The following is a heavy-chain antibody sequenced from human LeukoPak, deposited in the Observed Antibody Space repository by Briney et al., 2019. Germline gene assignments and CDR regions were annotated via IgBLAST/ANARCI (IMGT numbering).Heavy chain of an antibody. CDR1: GGSISSYY. J-gene: IGHJ4*02. Sequence: PSETLSLTGTVSGGSISSYYWSWIRQPPGKGLEWIGYIHYSGSTNYNPSLKSRVTISVDTSKNQYSLKLSSVTAADTAVYYCARGVARSSKFHFSYYFDYWGQGTLVTVSS. D-gene: IGHD6-6*01. CDR2: IHYSGST. CDR3: ARGVARSSKFHFSYYFDY. V-gene: IGHV4-59*12.